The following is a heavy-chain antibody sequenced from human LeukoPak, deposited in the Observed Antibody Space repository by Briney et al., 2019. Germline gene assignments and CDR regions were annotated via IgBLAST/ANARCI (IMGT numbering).Heavy chain of an antibody. CDR2: INPNSGGT. V-gene: IGHV1-2*02. CDR1: GYSFTGYY. CDR3: ARARYKSSGLSYFDY. D-gene: IGHD6-19*01. J-gene: IGHJ4*02. Sequence: ASVKVSCKASGYSFTGYYMHWVRQAPGQGLEWMGWINPNSGGTNYTQKFQGRVTMTRDTSISTVYMELSRLTSQDTIVYYCARARYKSSGLSYFDYWGQGTLVTVSS.